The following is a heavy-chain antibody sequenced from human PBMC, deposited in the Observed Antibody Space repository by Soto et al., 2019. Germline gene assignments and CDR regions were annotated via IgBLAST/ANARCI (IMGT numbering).Heavy chain of an antibody. Sequence: QVQLVESGGGVVQPGTSLRLSCAASGFTFYNYGMHWVRQAPGTGLEWVAAISSHGRDTYYADSVKGRLTISRDNSKNTLYLQVHSLRAEDTAVYYCAKDQGIAASHGIDWGQGTMVTVSS. V-gene: IGHV3-30*18. D-gene: IGHD6-13*01. J-gene: IGHJ3*01. CDR1: GFTFYNYG. CDR3: AKDQGIAASHGID. CDR2: ISSHGRDT.